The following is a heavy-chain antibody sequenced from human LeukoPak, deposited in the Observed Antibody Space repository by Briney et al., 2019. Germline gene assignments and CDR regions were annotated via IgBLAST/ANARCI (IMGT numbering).Heavy chain of an antibody. CDR3: ARMSGYCSGGSCYGNNWFDP. Sequence: GASVKVSCKASGYSFTSYYMNWVRQAPGQGPEWMGIVNPSGDTTTSAQKFQGRVTITADKSTSTAYMELSSLRSEDTAVYYCARMSGYCSGGSCYGNNWFDPWGQGTLVTVSS. D-gene: IGHD2-15*01. CDR1: GYSFTSYY. V-gene: IGHV1-46*01. CDR2: VNPSGDTT. J-gene: IGHJ5*02.